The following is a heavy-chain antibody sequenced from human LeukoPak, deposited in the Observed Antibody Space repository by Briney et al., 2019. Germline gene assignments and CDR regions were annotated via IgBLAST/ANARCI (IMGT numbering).Heavy chain of an antibody. CDR2: INPSGGST. V-gene: IGHV1-46*01. CDR3: ASGNEQHQRGYAEYFQH. CDR1: GYTFTSYY. Sequence: ASVKVSCKASGYTFTSYYMHWVRQAPGQGLEWMGIINPSGGSTSYAQKFQGRVTMTRDMSTSTVYMELSSLRSEDTAVYYCASGNEQHQRGYAEYFQHWGQGTLVTVSS. J-gene: IGHJ1*01. D-gene: IGHD6-13*01.